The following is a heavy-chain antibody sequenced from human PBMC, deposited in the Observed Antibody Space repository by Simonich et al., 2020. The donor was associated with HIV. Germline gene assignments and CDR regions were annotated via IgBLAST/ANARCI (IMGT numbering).Heavy chain of an antibody. Sequence: QVQLVESGGGVVQPGRSLRLSCAASGFTFSSYGMHWVRQAPGKGLEWVAVIWYDGSNKYYADFVKGRFTISRDNSKNTLYLQMNSLRAEDTAVYYCARDPYTAMGPFDYWGQGTLVTVSS. D-gene: IGHD5-18*01. J-gene: IGHJ4*02. CDR2: IWYDGSNK. CDR1: GFTFSSYG. CDR3: ARDPYTAMGPFDY. V-gene: IGHV3-33*01.